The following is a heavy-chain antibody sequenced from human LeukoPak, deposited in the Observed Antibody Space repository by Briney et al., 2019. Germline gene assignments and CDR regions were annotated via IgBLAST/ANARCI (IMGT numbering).Heavy chain of an antibody. Sequence: PGGSLRLSCAASGFTFSSYAMSWVRQAPGKGLEWVSAISGSGGSTYYADSVKGRFTISRDNSKNTLYLQMNSLRAEDTAVYYCARDRNGGLLWFGELLYWGQGTLVTVSS. CDR1: GFTFSSYA. J-gene: IGHJ4*02. V-gene: IGHV3-23*01. D-gene: IGHD3-10*01. CDR2: ISGSGGST. CDR3: ARDRNGGLLWFGELLY.